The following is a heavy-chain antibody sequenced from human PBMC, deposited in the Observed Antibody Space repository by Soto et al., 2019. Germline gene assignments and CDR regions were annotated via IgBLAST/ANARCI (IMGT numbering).Heavy chain of an antibody. CDR1: SGSISTYY. D-gene: IGHD4-17*01. Sequence: QVQLQESGPGLVKPSETLSLTCTVSSGSISTYYWSWIRQPPGKGLEWIGYVYYSGYTYYNPSLKSRVTISVDTSKNQFSLKLTSVAAADTAVYYCARGLYGDYSWEASDIWGQGTMVTVSS. V-gene: IGHV4-59*01. J-gene: IGHJ3*02. CDR2: VYYSGYT. CDR3: ARGLYGDYSWEASDI.